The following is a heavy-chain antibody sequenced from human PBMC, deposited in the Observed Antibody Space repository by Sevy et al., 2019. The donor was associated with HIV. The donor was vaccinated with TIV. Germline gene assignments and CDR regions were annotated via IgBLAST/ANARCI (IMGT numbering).Heavy chain of an antibody. D-gene: IGHD3-22*01. CDR2: IYNSGST. CDR3: ARVDRAYYDGSAFDF. V-gene: IGHV4-61*02. CDR1: GGSFSSGNYY. J-gene: IGHJ4*02. Sequence: SETLSLTCTVSGGSFSSGNYYWSWIRQPAGKGLEWIGRIYNSGSTNYNPSLKSRVTISVDTSKNQFSLRLSSVTAVDTAVYYCARVDRAYYDGSAFDFWGQGTLVTVSS.